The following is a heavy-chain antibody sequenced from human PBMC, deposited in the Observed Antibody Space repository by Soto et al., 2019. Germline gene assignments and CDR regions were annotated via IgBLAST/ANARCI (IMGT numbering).Heavy chain of an antibody. CDR1: EYTFTSYD. J-gene: IGHJ4*02. V-gene: IGHV1-8*01. Sequence: QVQLVQSGDEVKKPGASVKDSCKASEYTFTSYDINWMRQATGQGLEWMGWMNPNSGNTGYAQKFQGRVTMTRNTSISTAYMELSSLRSEDTALHYCARSTNDYGDRHWGQGTLVTVSS. CDR2: MNPNSGNT. CDR3: ARSTNDYGDRH. D-gene: IGHD4-17*01.